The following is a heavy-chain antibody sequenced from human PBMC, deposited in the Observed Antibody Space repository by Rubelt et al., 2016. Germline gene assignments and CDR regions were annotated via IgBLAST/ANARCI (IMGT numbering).Heavy chain of an antibody. D-gene: IGHD5-12*01. CDR1: GYTFTGYY. Sequence: QVQLAQSGAEVKKPGASVQVSCKASGYTFTGYYMHWVRQAPGQGLEWMGWINPNSGGTNYAQKFQGRVTMTRDTSVSTAYMELSRLTSDDTAVYYCARGNSGYDYGLDYWGQGTLVTVSS. CDR3: ARGNSGYDYGLDY. CDR2: INPNSGGT. J-gene: IGHJ4*02. V-gene: IGHV1-2*02.